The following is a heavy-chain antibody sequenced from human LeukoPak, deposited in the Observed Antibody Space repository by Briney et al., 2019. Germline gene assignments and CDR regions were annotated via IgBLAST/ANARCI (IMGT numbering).Heavy chain of an antibody. V-gene: IGHV1-2*02. CDR2: INPNSGGT. CDR1: GYTFTGYY. CDR3: ARDPYDSRGNPLDY. J-gene: IGHJ4*02. D-gene: IGHD3-22*01. Sequence: GASVKVSCKGSGYTFTGYYMHWVRQAPGQGLEWMGWINPNSGGTNYAQKFQGRVTMTRDTSISTAYMELSRLRSDHTAVYYCARDPYDSRGNPLDYWGQGTLVTVSS.